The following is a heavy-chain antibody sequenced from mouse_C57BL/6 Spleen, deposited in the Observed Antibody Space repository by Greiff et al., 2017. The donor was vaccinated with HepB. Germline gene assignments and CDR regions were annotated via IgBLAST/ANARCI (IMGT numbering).Heavy chain of an antibody. CDR1: GFTFSSYT. V-gene: IGHV5-9*01. J-gene: IGHJ3*01. D-gene: IGHD3-3*01. CDR2: ISGGGGNT. Sequence: EVQLVESGGGLVKPGGSLKLSCAASGFTFSSYTMSWVRQTPEKRLEWVATISGGGGNTYYPDSVKGRFTISRDNAKNTLYLQMSSLRSEDTALYYCARAGRVGFAYWGQGTLVTVSA. CDR3: ARAGRVGFAY.